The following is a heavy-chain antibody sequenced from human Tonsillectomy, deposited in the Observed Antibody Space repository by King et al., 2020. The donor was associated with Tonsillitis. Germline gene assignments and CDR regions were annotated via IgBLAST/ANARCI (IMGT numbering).Heavy chain of an antibody. J-gene: IGHJ6*02. CDR2: IYYSGST. CDR3: ARDAGTVASTINPTYYYYGIDV. Sequence: QVQLQESGPGLVKPSETLSLTCTVSGGSISSYYWSWIRQPPGKGLEWIGYIYYSGSTNYNPSLKSRVTISVDTSKNQFSLKLSSVTAADTAVYYCARDAGTVASTINPTYYYYGIDVWGQGTTVTVSS. D-gene: IGHD5-12*01. V-gene: IGHV4-59*01. CDR1: GGSISSYY.